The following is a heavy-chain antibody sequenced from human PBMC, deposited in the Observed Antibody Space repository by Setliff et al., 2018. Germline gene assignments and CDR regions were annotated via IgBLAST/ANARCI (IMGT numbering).Heavy chain of an antibody. CDR1: GGSISSYY. D-gene: IGHD6-19*01. Sequence: PSETLSLTCTVSGGSISSYYWSWIRQPAGKGLEWIGHIYIGGSANYNPSLKSRVTMSIGTSKNQFSLKLNSVTAADVAVYYCAREQWLDPPGYYYMDVWAKGTTVTVSS. J-gene: IGHJ6*03. CDR3: AREQWLDPPGYYYMDV. V-gene: IGHV4-4*07. CDR2: IYIGGSA.